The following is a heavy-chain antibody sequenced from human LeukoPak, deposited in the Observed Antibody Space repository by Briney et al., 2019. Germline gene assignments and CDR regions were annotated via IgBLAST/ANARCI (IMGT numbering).Heavy chain of an antibody. CDR2: MNPNSGVT. V-gene: IGHV1-2*02. D-gene: IGHD2-2*01. Sequence: ASVKVSCKPSGYTFTVNYLHWARQAPGQGLEWVGWMNPNSGVTVYAQNFQGRVTMTRDTYISTAYMELSSLTSDDTAVYYCTRGAGTSWFDYWGQGSLVTVSS. CDR1: GYTFTVNY. CDR3: TRGAGTSWFDY. J-gene: IGHJ4*02.